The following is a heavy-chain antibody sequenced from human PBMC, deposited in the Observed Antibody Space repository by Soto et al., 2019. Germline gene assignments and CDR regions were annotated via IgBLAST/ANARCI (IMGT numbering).Heavy chain of an antibody. V-gene: IGHV4-39*01. J-gene: IGHJ4*02. D-gene: IGHD1-26*01. CDR2: VSYSGTT. CDR1: GGSIRSDDYY. CDR3: ARHNAVGATPHF. Sequence: SETLSLTCTVSGGSIRSDDYYWGWIRQPPGKGLEWIGTVSYSGTTYYNPSLKSRATISVDTSKRQFSLRLSSTTAPDTAVYCCARHNAVGATPHFWGQGTLVTVSS.